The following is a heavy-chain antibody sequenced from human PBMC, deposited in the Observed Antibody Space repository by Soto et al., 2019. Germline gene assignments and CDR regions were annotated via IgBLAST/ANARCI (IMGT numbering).Heavy chain of an antibody. CDR1: GGSVSNSNYY. CDR2: IYYSGST. V-gene: IGHV4-61*01. CDR3: ARYSGSYSPFDY. J-gene: IGHJ4*02. D-gene: IGHD1-26*01. Sequence: SETLSLTCTVSGGSVSNSNYYWGWIRQSPGKGLEWIGYIYYSGSTNYNPSLKSRVTISVDTSKNQFSLKLSSVTAADTAVYYCARYSGSYSPFDYWGQGTLVTVSS.